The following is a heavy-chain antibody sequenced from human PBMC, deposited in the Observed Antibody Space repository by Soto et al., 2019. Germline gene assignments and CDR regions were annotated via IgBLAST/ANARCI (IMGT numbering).Heavy chain of an antibody. Sequence: EVHLVQAGGGLVPPGGSLGLSCAASGFTFSTYSMNWVRQAPGKGLEWISFISSSSNTRYYADSVKGRFTISRDNAKNSLYLQMNSLRDEDTAVYFCARDEGSHVKQWLVLFAYWGQGARVTVSS. D-gene: IGHD6-19*01. CDR2: ISSSSNTR. CDR3: ARDEGSHVKQWLVLFAY. CDR1: GFTFSTYS. V-gene: IGHV3-48*02. J-gene: IGHJ4*02.